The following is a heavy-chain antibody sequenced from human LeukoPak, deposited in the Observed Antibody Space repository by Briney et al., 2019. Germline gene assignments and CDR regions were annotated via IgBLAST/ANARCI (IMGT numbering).Heavy chain of an antibody. Sequence: SETLSLTCAVYGGSFSGYYWSWVRQPPGKGLEWIGEINHSGSTNYNPSLKSRVTISVDTSKNQFSLKLSSVTAADTAVYYCARALRYYYYYMDVWGKGTTVTVSS. CDR2: INHSGST. CDR1: GGSFSGYY. V-gene: IGHV4-34*01. J-gene: IGHJ6*03. CDR3: ARALRYYYYYMDV.